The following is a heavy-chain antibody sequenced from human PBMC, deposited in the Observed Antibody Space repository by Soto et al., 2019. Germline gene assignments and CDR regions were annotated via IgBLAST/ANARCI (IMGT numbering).Heavy chain of an antibody. CDR2: LSGNSGTT. D-gene: IGHD3-3*02. Sequence: EVQLLESGGGLVQPGGSLRLSCAASGFTFSTYAMTWVRQAPGKGLEWVSALSGNSGTTYSADSVKGRFTISRDNSRNTLYLQMSSLRAEDTALYFCAKGSKFTFFSPNDYWGQGTLVTVSS. J-gene: IGHJ4*02. CDR1: GFTFSTYA. CDR3: AKGSKFTFFSPNDY. V-gene: IGHV3-23*01.